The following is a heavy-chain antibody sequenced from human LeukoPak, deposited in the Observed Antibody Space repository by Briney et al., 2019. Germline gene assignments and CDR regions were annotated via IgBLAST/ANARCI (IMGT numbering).Heavy chain of an antibody. CDR1: GFTFSSYA. D-gene: IGHD3-10*01. J-gene: IGHJ5*02. V-gene: IGHV3-23*01. Sequence: GGSLRLSCAASGFTFSSYAMSWVRQAPGKGLEWVAAISGSGGSTYYADSVKGRFTISRDNSKYTLYLQMNSLRAEDTAVYYCAKDRLRITMVRGVIGINWFDPWGQGTLVTVSS. CDR2: ISGSGGST. CDR3: AKDRLRITMVRGVIGINWFDP.